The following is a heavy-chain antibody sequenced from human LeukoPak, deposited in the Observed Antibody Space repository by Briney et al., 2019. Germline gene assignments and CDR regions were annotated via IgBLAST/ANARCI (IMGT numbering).Heavy chain of an antibody. CDR1: GFTFSSYA. CDR3: AREGGVGMDV. D-gene: IGHD1-26*01. CDR2: ISCSGSNK. Sequence: PGGSLRLACAASGFTFSSYAMHWIRQAPGKGLEWVAVISCSGSNKYYADSVKGRFTISRDNAKNSLYLQMNSLRAEDTAVYYCAREGGVGMDVWGQGTTVTVSS. V-gene: IGHV3-30*04. J-gene: IGHJ6*02.